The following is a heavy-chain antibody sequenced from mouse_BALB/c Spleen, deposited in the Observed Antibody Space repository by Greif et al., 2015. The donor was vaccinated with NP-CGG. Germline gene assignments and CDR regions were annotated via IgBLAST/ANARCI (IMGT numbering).Heavy chain of an antibody. CDR1: GFTFTDYY. CDR2: IRNKANGYTT. Sequence: DVKLVESGGGLVQPGGSLRLSCATSGFTFTDYYMSRVRQPPGKALEWLGFIRNKANGYTTEYSASVKGRFTISRDNSQSIFYLQMNTLRAEDSATYYCARRAYGSSYWYFDVWGAGTTVTVSS. V-gene: IGHV7-3*02. J-gene: IGHJ1*01. CDR3: ARRAYGSSYWYFDV. D-gene: IGHD1-1*01.